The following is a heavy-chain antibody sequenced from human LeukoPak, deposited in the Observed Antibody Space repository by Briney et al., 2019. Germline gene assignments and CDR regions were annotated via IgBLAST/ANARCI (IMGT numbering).Heavy chain of an antibody. Sequence: EASVKVSCKASGYTFTSYDINWVRQATGQGLEWMGWMNPNSGNTGYAQKFQGRVTMTRNTSISTAYMELSSLRSEDTAVYYCARGQKIALTYGSGTYAYYFDYWGQGTLVTVSS. CDR3: ARGQKIALTYGSGTYAYYFDY. J-gene: IGHJ4*02. CDR1: GYTFTSYD. D-gene: IGHD3-10*01. CDR2: MNPNSGNT. V-gene: IGHV1-8*01.